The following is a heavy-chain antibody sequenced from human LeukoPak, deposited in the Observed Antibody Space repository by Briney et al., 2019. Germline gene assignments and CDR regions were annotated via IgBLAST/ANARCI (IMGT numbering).Heavy chain of an antibody. CDR2: ICYSGRT. J-gene: IGHJ5*02. CDR3: ARVYAAGIVGGPYNWFDP. CDR1: GGSISSHY. Sequence: AETLSLTCTVSGGSISSHYWSWIRQPPGKGLEWLGYICYSGRTNYNPSLTSRVTISVDTSKNQFSLKLSCVTAADMAVYYCARVYAAGIVGGPYNWFDPWGQGTLVTVSS. D-gene: IGHD1-26*01. V-gene: IGHV4-59*11.